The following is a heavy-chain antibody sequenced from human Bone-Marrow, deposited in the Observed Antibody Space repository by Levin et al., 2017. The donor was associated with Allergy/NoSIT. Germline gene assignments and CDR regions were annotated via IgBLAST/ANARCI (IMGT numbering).Heavy chain of an antibody. Sequence: SETLSLTCTVSGDSISSGDFSWNWIRQPPGKGLEWIGYIYPSGSAHYNPSLKSRDTISLDRSKNHFSLTLISVTAADTAVYFCARSNWNYAFDFWGQGILVTVSS. D-gene: IGHD1-7*01. V-gene: IGHV4-30-2*01. CDR3: ARSNWNYAFDF. CDR1: GDSISSGDFS. J-gene: IGHJ4*02. CDR2: IYPSGSA.